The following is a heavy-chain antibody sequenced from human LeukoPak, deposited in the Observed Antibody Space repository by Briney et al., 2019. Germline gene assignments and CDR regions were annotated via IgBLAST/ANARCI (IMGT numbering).Heavy chain of an antibody. D-gene: IGHD4-11*01. V-gene: IGHV5-51*01. CDR2: IYPGDSDT. CDR3: ARHTTTVSNYLYYFYMAV. CDR1: GDNFTSYW. J-gene: IGHJ6*03. Sequence: GESLKISCKGSGDNFTSYWIGGGRQMPGKGLEGMRIIYPGDSDTRYSAAFQGQVPISSDKSIRTAYLQWSRLKASDPAMYYCARHTTTVSNYLYYFYMAVWGKGTTVTVSS.